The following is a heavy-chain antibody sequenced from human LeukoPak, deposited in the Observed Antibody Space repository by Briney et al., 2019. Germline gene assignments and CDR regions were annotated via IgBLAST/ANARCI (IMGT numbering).Heavy chain of an antibody. J-gene: IGHJ4*02. D-gene: IGHD6-19*01. CDR3: ARGSRAVAGSGGGY. CDR2: IKQDGSEK. Sequence: GGSLRLSCAASGFTFSSYWMSWVRQAPGKGLEWVANIKQDGSEKYYVDSVKGRFTISRDNAKNSLYLQMNSLRVEDTAVYYCARGSRAVAGSGGGYWGQGTLVTVSS. CDR1: GFTFSSYW. V-gene: IGHV3-7*01.